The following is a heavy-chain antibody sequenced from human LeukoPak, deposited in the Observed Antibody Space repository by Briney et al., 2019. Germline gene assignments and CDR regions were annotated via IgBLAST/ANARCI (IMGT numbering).Heavy chain of an antibody. D-gene: IGHD5-18*01. J-gene: IGHJ4*02. V-gene: IGHV3-48*03. CDR3: AREDTAMGPFDY. CDR1: GVTFSSYE. CDR2: ISSSGSTI. Sequence: QPGGSLRLSCAASGVTFSSYEMNWVRQAPGKGLEWVSYISSSGSTIYYADSVKGRFTISRDNAKNSLYLQMNSLRAEDTAVYYCAREDTAMGPFDYWGQGTLVTVSS.